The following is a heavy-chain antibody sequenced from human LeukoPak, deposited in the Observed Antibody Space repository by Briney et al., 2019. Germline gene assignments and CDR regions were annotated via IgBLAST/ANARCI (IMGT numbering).Heavy chain of an antibody. CDR1: GFIFSNYA. D-gene: IGHD6-19*01. V-gene: IGHV3-23*01. CDR3: AKPGIAVPGGYDA. Sequence: GGSLRLSCAASGFIFSNYAMSWVRQAPGKGLEWVSAFSGSDISGSGDGTYYADSVKGRFTISRDNAKNTLYLQMNSLGVEDTAVYYCAKPGIAVPGGYDAWGQGTMVTVSS. J-gene: IGHJ3*01. CDR2: FSGSDISGSGDGT.